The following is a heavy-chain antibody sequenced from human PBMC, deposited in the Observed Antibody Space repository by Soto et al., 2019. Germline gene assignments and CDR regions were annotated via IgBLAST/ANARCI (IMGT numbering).Heavy chain of an antibody. D-gene: IGHD2-2*01. Sequence: QVQLQQWGAGLLKPSETLSLTCVVYGGSFSGYYWSWIRQSPGKGVEWIGGFNHRGSTNYNPSLESRVTISVDTSKNQFSLKLPSVTAADTAMYYCARDGFCTSTTCRVGNWFDPWGQGTLVTVSS. CDR1: GGSFSGYY. V-gene: IGHV4-34*01. CDR2: FNHRGST. J-gene: IGHJ5*02. CDR3: ARDGFCTSTTCRVGNWFDP.